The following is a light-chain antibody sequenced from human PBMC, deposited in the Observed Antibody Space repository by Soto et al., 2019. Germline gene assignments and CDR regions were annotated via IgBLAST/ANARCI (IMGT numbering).Light chain of an antibody. CDR1: SSDVGGYNY. CDR2: EVS. V-gene: IGLV2-14*01. Sequence: QSVLTQPASVSGSPGQSITISCIGSSSDVGGYNYVSWYQHHPGRVPKPMIFEVSDRPSGVSSRFSGSKSGNTAYLTISGLQAEDEADYYCSSYTSSSTDVFGTGTKVTVL. CDR3: SSYTSSSTDV. J-gene: IGLJ1*01.